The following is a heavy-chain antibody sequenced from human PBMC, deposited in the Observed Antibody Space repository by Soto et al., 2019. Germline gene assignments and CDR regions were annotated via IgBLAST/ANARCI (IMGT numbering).Heavy chain of an antibody. J-gene: IGHJ4*02. D-gene: IGHD2-2*01. CDR3: TREQDIVVVPAANRFDY. CDR2: IRSKAYGGTT. Sequence: GGSLRLSCTASGFTFGDYAMSWFRQTPGKGLEWVGFIRSKAYGGTTEYAASVKGRFTISRDDSKSIAYLQMNSLKTEDTAVYYCTREQDIVVVPAANRFDYWGQGTLVTVSS. V-gene: IGHV3-49*03. CDR1: GFTFGDYA.